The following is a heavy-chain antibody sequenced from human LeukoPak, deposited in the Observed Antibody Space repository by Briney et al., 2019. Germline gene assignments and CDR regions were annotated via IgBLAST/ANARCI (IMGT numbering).Heavy chain of an antibody. D-gene: IGHD6-19*01. CDR2: INPHSGVT. Sequence: GASVKVSCKTSGNIFSDYYLHWVRQAPGQGLEWMGWINPHSGVTKYAQKFQGRVTVTRDTSISSASMEVSSLRSADTAVYYCARGQQWLEAFEHWGQGTLVTVSS. CDR3: ARGQQWLEAFEH. J-gene: IGHJ4*02. CDR1: GNIFSDYY. V-gene: IGHV1-2*02.